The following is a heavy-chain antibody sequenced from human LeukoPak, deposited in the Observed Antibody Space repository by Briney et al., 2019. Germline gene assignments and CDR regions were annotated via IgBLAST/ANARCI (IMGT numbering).Heavy chain of an antibody. V-gene: IGHV3-30*04. D-gene: IGHD3-22*01. J-gene: IGHJ4*02. CDR1: GFTFSSYA. CDR2: ISYDGSNK. CDR3: ARDYYDSSGYYESDY. Sequence: GRSLRLSCAASGFTFSSYAMHWVRQAPGRWLEWVAVISYDGSNKYYADSVKGRFTISRDNSKNTLYLQMNSLRAEDTAVYYCARDYYDSSGYYESDYWGQGTLVTVSS.